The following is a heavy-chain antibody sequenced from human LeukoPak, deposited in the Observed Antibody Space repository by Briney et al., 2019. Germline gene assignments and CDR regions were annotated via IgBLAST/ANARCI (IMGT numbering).Heavy chain of an antibody. J-gene: IGHJ4*02. CDR3: ARFHYGSGSYVFDY. CDR1: GYTFTSYG. D-gene: IGHD3-10*01. CDR2: ISAYNGNT. Sequence: GASVKVSCKASGYTFTSYGISWVRQAPGQGLEWMGWISAYNGNTNYAQKLQGRVTMTTDTSTSTAYMELRSLRSDDTAVYYCARFHYGSGSYVFDYWGQGTLVTVSS. V-gene: IGHV1-18*01.